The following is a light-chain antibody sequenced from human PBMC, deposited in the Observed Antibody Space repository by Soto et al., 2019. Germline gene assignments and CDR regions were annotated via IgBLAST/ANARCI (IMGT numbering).Light chain of an antibody. CDR2: DVT. Sequence: QSALTQPASVSGSPGQSITVSCTGTSSDVGGYNYVSWYQHHPGKAPRLMIYDVTNRPSGVSDRFSGSKSGNTASLTISGLQAEDEADYYCSSYRRGSTYVFGTGTKVTVL. CDR1: SSDVGGYNY. J-gene: IGLJ1*01. CDR3: SSYRRGSTYV. V-gene: IGLV2-14*03.